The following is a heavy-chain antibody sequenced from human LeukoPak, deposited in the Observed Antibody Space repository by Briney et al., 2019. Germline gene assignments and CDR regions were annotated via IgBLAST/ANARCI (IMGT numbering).Heavy chain of an antibody. CDR3: ARDRGYNGPAEDY. V-gene: IGHV3-21*01. Sequence: GGSLRLSSAASGFTFSSYSMNWVRQAPGKGLEWVSSISSSSSYIYYADSVKGRFTISRDNAKNSLYLQMNSLRAEDTAVYYCARDRGYNGPAEDYWGQGTLVTVSS. CDR2: ISSSSSYI. CDR1: GFTFSSYS. J-gene: IGHJ4*02. D-gene: IGHD5-12*01.